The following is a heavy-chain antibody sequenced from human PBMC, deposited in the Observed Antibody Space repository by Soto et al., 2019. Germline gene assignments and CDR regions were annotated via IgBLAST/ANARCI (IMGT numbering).Heavy chain of an antibody. CDR1: GFTFSSYS. Sequence: PGGSLRLSCAASGFTFSSYSMNWVRQAPGKGLEWVSAINEGPGDTFYTDSVKGRFTISRDDSKDTLYLQMNSLRAEDTAIYYCAKTHYDILDYWGQGTLVTVSS. D-gene: IGHD3-9*01. V-gene: IGHV3-23*01. CDR2: INEGPGDT. CDR3: AKTHYDILDY. J-gene: IGHJ4*02.